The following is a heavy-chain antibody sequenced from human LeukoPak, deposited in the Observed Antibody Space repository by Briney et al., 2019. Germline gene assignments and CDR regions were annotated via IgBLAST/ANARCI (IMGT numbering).Heavy chain of an antibody. Sequence: GGSLRLSCAASGFTFSSYAMSWVRQAPGKGLEWVSAISGSGGSTYYADSVKGRFTISRDNSKNTLYLQMNSLRAEDTAVYYCARAARDYYDSSGYPYWGQGTLVTVSS. J-gene: IGHJ4*02. CDR2: ISGSGGST. V-gene: IGHV3-23*01. CDR1: GFTFSSYA. CDR3: ARAARDYYDSSGYPY. D-gene: IGHD3-22*01.